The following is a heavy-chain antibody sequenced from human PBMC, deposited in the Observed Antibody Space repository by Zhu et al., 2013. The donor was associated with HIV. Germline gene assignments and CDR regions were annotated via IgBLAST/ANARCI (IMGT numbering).Heavy chain of an antibody. CDR1: AVAFTSYA. J-gene: IGHJ4*02. CDR2: IIPIFHTT. Sequence: QVQLVQSGAEVKKPGSSVKVSCKASAVAFTSYAINWLRQAPGQGPEWMGAIIPIFHTTNYSHTFQGRLAITADKSTNTAFMELTNLRSDDTAIYYCATTLGLLYCGPDLLLVVTLDHWGQGSLVSVSS. D-gene: IGHD2-21*02. V-gene: IGHV1-69*06. CDR3: ATTLGLLYCGPDLLLVVTLDH.